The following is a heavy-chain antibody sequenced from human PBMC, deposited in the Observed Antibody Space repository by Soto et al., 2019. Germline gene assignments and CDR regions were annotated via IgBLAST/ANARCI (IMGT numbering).Heavy chain of an antibody. V-gene: IGHV3-48*01. CDR1: GFTFSSYS. CDR2: ISSSSSTI. D-gene: IGHD1-1*01. Sequence: EVQLVESGGGLVQPGGSLRLSCAASGFTFSSYSMNWVRQAPGKGLEWVSYISSSSSTIYYADSVKGRFTISRDNAKNSLYLQMNSLRAEDTAVYYCARVGSVQLERGDRAHWYFDLWGRGTLVTVSS. J-gene: IGHJ2*01. CDR3: ARVGSVQLERGDRAHWYFDL.